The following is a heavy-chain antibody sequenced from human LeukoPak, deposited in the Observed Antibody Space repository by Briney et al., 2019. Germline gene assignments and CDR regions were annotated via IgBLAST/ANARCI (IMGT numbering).Heavy chain of an antibody. CDR1: GGSISSSSYY. CDR3: ARDPEGPYDFWSGSQSNDAFDI. D-gene: IGHD3-3*01. V-gene: IGHV4-61*02. CDR2: IYTSGST. J-gene: IGHJ3*02. Sequence: SETLSLTCTVSGGSISSSSYYWSWIRQPAGKGLEWIGRIYTSGSTNYNPSLKSRVTMSVDTSKNQFSLKLSSVTAADTAVYYCARDPEGPYDFWSGSQSNDAFDIWGQGTMVTVSS.